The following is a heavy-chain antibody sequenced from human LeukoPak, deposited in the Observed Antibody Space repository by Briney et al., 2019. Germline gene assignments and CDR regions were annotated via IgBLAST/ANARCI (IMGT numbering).Heavy chain of an antibody. CDR3: TRTYYYDSSGSSDDVFDL. V-gene: IGHV5-51*01. Sequence: ESLKISCKGSGYSFTTYWIGWVRQMPGKGLEWMGIIYPGDSDTRYSPSFQGQVTISADKSINTAYLQWRSLKASDTAIYYCTRTYYYDSSGSSDDVFDLWGQGTMVTVSS. D-gene: IGHD3-22*01. CDR1: GYSFTTYW. J-gene: IGHJ3*01. CDR2: IYPGDSDT.